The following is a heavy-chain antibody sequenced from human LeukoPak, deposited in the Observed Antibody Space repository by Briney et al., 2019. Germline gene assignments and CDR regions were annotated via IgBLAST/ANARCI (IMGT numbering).Heavy chain of an antibody. V-gene: IGHV4-59*12. D-gene: IGHD3-22*01. CDR2: IYYSGST. CDR3: ARDTHYDSSGYYHAGPYDAFDI. J-gene: IGHJ3*02. Sequence: SETLSLTCTVSGASISSYYWSWIRQPPGKGLEWIGYIYYSGSTYYNPSLKSRVTISVDTSKNQFSLKLSSVTAADTAVYYCARDTHYDSSGYYHAGPYDAFDIWGQGTMVTVSS. CDR1: GASISSYY.